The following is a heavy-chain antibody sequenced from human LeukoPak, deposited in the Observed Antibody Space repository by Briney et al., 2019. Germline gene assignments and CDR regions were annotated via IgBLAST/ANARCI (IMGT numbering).Heavy chain of an antibody. J-gene: IGHJ3*02. V-gene: IGHV3-66*01. D-gene: IGHD2-21*02. CDR2: IYSGGST. CDR1: GFTVSSYY. Sequence: GGSLTLSCAASGFTVSSYYMSWVRQAPGKGLDLVSVIYSGGSTYYADSVKGRFTISRDNSKSTLYLQMNSLRAEDTAVYYCARDRGCGDCYPPANDAFDIWGQGTMVTVSS. CDR3: ARDRGCGDCYPPANDAFDI.